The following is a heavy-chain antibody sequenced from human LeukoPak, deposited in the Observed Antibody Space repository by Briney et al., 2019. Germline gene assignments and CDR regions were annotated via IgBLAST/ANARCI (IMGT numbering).Heavy chain of an antibody. CDR3: AKIVGATGVDY. D-gene: IGHD1-26*01. CDR1: GFTVSDNY. Sequence: GGSLRLSCAASGFTVSDNYMSWVRQVPGEGLEWVSAISGSGGSTYYADSVKGRFTISRDNSKNTLYLQMNSLRAEDTAVYYCAKIVGATGVDYWGQGTLVTVSS. V-gene: IGHV3-23*01. CDR2: ISGSGGST. J-gene: IGHJ4*02.